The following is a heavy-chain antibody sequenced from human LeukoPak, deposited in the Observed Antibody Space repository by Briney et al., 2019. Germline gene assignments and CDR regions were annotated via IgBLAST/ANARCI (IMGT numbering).Heavy chain of an antibody. CDR3: AQLAVSGTTIPFDY. V-gene: IGHV3-30*03. CDR2: VSYDGLNK. CDR1: GFTFSNYA. D-gene: IGHD6-19*01. J-gene: IGHJ4*02. Sequence: PGRSLRLSCAASGFTFSNYAMHWVRQAPGKGLEWVAVVSYDGLNKYYADSVKGRFTISRDNSKNTLYLQMDSLRAEDTAVYYCAQLAVSGTTIPFDYWGQGTLVTVSS.